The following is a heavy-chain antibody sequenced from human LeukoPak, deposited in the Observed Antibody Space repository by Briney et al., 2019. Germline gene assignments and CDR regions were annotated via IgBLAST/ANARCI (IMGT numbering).Heavy chain of an antibody. CDR2: ISNNGGYT. CDR1: GFTFSSSA. Sequence: GGSLRLSCAASGFTFSSSAMSWVRQAPGKGLEWVSAISNNGGYTYYADSVQGRFTISRDNSKSTLCLQMNSLRAEDTAVYYCAKGAGAIAYDYWGQGTLVTVSS. J-gene: IGHJ4*02. V-gene: IGHV3-23*01. D-gene: IGHD1-26*01. CDR3: AKGAGAIAYDY.